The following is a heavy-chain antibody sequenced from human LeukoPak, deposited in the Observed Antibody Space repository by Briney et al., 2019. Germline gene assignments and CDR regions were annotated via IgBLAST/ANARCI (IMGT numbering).Heavy chain of an antibody. CDR1: GGSISSYY. CDR3: ARDPTNTIFGVVITDAFDI. J-gene: IGHJ3*02. CDR2: ISYSGST. D-gene: IGHD3-3*01. V-gene: IGHV4-59*01. Sequence: SETLSLTCTVSGGSISSYYWNWIRQPPGKGLEWIGYISYSGSTNYNPSLKSRVTISVDTSKNQFSLKLSSVTAADTAVYYCARDPTNTIFGVVITDAFDIWGQGTMVTVSS.